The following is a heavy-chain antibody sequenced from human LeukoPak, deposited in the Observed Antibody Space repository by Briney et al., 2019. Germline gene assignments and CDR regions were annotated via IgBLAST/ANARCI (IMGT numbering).Heavy chain of an antibody. V-gene: IGHV3-73*01. CDR1: GFTFSGSA. D-gene: IGHD6-19*01. CDR3: TRPDSSGSDY. J-gene: IGHJ4*02. CDR2: IRSKANSYAT. Sequence: PGGSLRLSCAASGFTFSGSAMHRVRQASGKGLEWVGRIRSKANSYATAYAASVKGRFTISRDDSKNTAYLQMNSLKTEDTAVYYCTRPDSSGSDYWGQGTLVTVSS.